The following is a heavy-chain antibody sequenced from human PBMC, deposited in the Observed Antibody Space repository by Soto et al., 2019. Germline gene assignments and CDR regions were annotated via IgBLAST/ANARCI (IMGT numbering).Heavy chain of an antibody. D-gene: IGHD2-8*01. CDR3: ASGTNGAFFVY. Sequence: GGSLRLSCAASGFTFSDYYMSWIRHAQGKGLEWVSYISSRSSTIFYADSVKGRFTISRDNVKNSLYLQMNSLRAEDTAVYYCASGTNGAFFVYWGQGILVTVSS. CDR1: GFTFSDYY. V-gene: IGHV3-11*01. CDR2: ISSRSSTI. J-gene: IGHJ4*02.